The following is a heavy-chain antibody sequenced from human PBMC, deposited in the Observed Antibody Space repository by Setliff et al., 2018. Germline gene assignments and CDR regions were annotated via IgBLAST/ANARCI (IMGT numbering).Heavy chain of an antibody. CDR1: GFTFSDSW. Sequence: GGSLRLSCAASGFTFSDSWMSWVRQVPGKGLEWVSAITASGGSTYYADSVKGRFTISRDNSKNMLYLQMNSLRAEDTALYYCAKVPTWGSVDYWGQGTLVTVSS. V-gene: IGHV3-23*01. CDR3: AKVPTWGSVDY. CDR2: ITASGGST. J-gene: IGHJ4*02. D-gene: IGHD3-16*01.